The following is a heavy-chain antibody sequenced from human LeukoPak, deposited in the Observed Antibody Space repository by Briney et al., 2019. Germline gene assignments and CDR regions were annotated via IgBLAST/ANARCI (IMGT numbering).Heavy chain of an antibody. J-gene: IGHJ4*02. CDR1: GGTFSSYS. V-gene: IGHV1-69*02. CDR3: AVSRGYSNSFFDY. CDR2: IIPILPIT. Sequence: SVKVSCKASGGTFSSYSFSWVRQAPGQGLEGMGRIIPILPITNYAQNFQGRVTITAHKSTNTAYMELSSLRSEDTALYYCAVSRGYSNSFFDYWGQGTLVTVSS. D-gene: IGHD6-6*01.